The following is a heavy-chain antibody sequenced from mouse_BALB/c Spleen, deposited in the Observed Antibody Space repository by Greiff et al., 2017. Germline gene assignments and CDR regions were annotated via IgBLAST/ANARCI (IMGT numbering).Heavy chain of an antibody. D-gene: IGHD2-2*01. J-gene: IGHJ4*01. CDR3: VREGYDYAMDY. CDR1: GFTFNTYA. CDR2: IRSKSNNYAT. V-gene: IGHV10-1*02. Sequence: DVQLVESGGGLVRPKGSLKLSCAASGFTFNTYAMNWVRQAPGKGLEWVARIRSKSNNYATYYADSVKDRFTISRDDSQSMLYLQMNNLKTEDTAMYYCVREGYDYAMDYWGQGTSVTVSS.